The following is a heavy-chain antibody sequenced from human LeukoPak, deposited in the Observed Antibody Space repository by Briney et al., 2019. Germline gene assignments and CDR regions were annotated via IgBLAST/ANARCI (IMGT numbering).Heavy chain of an antibody. CDR1: GFTFSSFA. D-gene: IGHD6-13*01. CDR3: AKDRPYISSWYGCSTP. CDR2: ISGSGGTT. V-gene: IGHV3-23*01. Sequence: GGSLRLSCAASGFTFSSFALSWVRQAPGKGLEWVSGISGSGGTTYYADPVKGRFTISRDSSRSTLYLQMHSLRAEDTAVYYCAKDRPYISSWYGCSTPWGQGTLVTVSS. J-gene: IGHJ5*02.